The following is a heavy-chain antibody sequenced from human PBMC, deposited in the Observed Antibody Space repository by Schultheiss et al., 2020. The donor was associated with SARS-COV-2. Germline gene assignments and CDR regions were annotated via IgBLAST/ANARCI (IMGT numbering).Heavy chain of an antibody. J-gene: IGHJ6*02. V-gene: IGHV4-34*01. CDR3: ARGRGALGTGVDV. Sequence: SQTLSLTCAVYGGSFSDNYWTWIRQPPGKGLEWIGYIYNTGSTNYNPSLKSRVTISVDTSKNQFSLKLSSVTAADTAVYYCARGRGALGTGVDVWGQGTTVTVSS. CDR2: IYNTGST. CDR1: GGSFSDNY. D-gene: IGHD1-14*01.